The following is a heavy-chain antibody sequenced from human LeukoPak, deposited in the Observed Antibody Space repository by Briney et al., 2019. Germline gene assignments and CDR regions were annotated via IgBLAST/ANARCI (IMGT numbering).Heavy chain of an antibody. CDR2: TYYRSKWYN. CDR1: GDSVSSNSAA. V-gene: IGHV6-1*01. J-gene: IGHJ4*02. CDR3: ARSSRRGYSYGLDY. Sequence: SQTLSLTCAISGDSVSSNSAAWNWIRQSPSRGLEWLGRTYYRSKWYNDYAVSVKSRITINPDTSKNQFSLQLSSVTAADTAVYYCARSSRRGYSYGLDYWGQGTLVTVSS. D-gene: IGHD5-18*01.